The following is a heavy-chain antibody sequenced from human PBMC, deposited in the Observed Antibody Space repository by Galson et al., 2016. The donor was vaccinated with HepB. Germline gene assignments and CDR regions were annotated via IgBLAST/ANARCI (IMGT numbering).Heavy chain of an antibody. CDR1: GFSLSTAGEA. Sequence: PALVKPTQTLTLTCTFSGFSLSTAGEAVGWTRQPPGKALEWLALIHWNDDKRYSPSLRSRLTITKDTSKNQVVLTVTNMDPVDTATYFCAHRRSGYCNTVNGLYFDYWGQGTLATVSS. J-gene: IGHJ4*02. CDR3: AHRRSGYCNTVNGLYFDY. V-gene: IGHV2-5*01. D-gene: IGHD2-15*01. CDR2: IHWNDDK.